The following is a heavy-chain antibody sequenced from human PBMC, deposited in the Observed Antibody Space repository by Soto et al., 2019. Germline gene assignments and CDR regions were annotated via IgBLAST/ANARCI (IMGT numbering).Heavy chain of an antibody. V-gene: IGHV1-69*04. D-gene: IGHD2-2*01. Sequence: VKLSCKASGGTFSRYPISWGRQAPGQGLEWMGRIIPILGIANYAQKFQGRVTITADKSTSTAYMEMRSLRSEDTAVYYCAKAAVTAAIDFDLWGQGTLVTVSS. J-gene: IGHJ4*02. CDR2: IIPILGIA. CDR1: GGTFSRYP. CDR3: AKAAVTAAIDFDL.